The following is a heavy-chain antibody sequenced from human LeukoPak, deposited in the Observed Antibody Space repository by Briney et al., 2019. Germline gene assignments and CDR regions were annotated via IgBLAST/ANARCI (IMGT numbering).Heavy chain of an antibody. CDR1: GGSISSGGYS. V-gene: IGHV4-30-2*01. J-gene: IGHJ4*02. D-gene: IGHD6-19*01. CDR2: IYHSGST. Sequence: SETLSLTCAVSGGSISSGGYSWSWIQQPPGKGLEWIGYIYHSGSTYYNPSLKSRVTMSVDTSKNQFSLKLSSVTAADTAVYYCATAQGSGWYLAWGQGTLVTVSS. CDR3: ATAQGSGWYLA.